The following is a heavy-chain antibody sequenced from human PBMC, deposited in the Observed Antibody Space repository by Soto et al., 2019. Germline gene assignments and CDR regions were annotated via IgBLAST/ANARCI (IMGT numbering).Heavy chain of an antibody. J-gene: IGHJ4*02. D-gene: IGHD3-22*01. V-gene: IGHV4-30-2*01. CDR2: IYHSGST. Sequence: QLQLQESGSGLVKPSQTLSLTCAVSGGSISSGGYSWSWIRQPPGKGLEWIGYIYHSGSTYYNPSLKSRVTISVDRSKNQFSLKLSSVTAADTAVYYCARVARLSSSYDSSGYYFDYWGQGTLVTVSS. CDR3: ARVARLSSSYDSSGYYFDY. CDR1: GGSISSGGYS.